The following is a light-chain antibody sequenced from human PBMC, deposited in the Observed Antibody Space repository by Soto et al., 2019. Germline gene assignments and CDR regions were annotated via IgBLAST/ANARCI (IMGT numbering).Light chain of an antibody. CDR2: DAS. CDR1: QSVSSN. Sequence: IEMTQSPATLSVSPGERATISCRASQSVSSNLAWYQQKPGQAPRLLIYDASTRATGIPARFSGSGSGTEFTLTISSLQSEDFAVYYCQHYHNWPPWTFGQGTKVEIK. CDR3: QHYHNWPPWT. V-gene: IGKV3-15*01. J-gene: IGKJ1*01.